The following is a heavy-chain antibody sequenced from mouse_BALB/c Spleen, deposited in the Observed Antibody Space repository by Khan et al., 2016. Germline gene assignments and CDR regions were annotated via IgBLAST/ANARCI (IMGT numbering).Heavy chain of an antibody. J-gene: IGHJ1*01. CDR2: ISYSGST. CDR1: GYSITSDYA. Sequence: EVQLQESGPGLVKPSQSLSLTCTVTGYSITSDYAWNWIRQFPGNKLEWMGYISYSGSTSYNPSLKSRISITRDTSKNQFFLQLHSVTTEDTATYYCARAPPRWYFDVWGAGTTVTGSS. CDR3: ARAPPRWYFDV. V-gene: IGHV3-2*02.